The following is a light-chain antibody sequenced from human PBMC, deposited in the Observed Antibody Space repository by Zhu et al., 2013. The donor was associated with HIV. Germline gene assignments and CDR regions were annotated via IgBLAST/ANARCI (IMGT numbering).Light chain of an antibody. V-gene: IGLV1-51*01. CDR1: SSNIGSNS. Sequence: QSVLTQPPSLSAASGQKVTISCSGSSSNIGSNSVSWYQQFSGTVPRLLIYDNNKRPSGIPDRFSGSKSGTSATLGITGLQTGDEADYYCGTWDSSLSARVFGTGTKVTVL. CDR2: DNN. J-gene: IGLJ1*01. CDR3: GTWDSSLSARV.